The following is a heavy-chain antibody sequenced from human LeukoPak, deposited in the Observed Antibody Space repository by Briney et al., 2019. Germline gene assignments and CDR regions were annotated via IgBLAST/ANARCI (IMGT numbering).Heavy chain of an antibody. J-gene: IGHJ3*02. CDR3: VRVEGVGATGKFYI. D-gene: IGHD1-26*01. Sequence: PSETLSLTCTVSGGSISSYYWSWIRQPPGKGLEWIGYIYNSGSTNYTPSLTSRVTISVDTAKNQSSLKLSSVTAADTAVYYSVRVEGVGATGKFYIWGQGTIVTVSS. CDR1: GGSISSYY. CDR2: IYNSGST. V-gene: IGHV4-59*08.